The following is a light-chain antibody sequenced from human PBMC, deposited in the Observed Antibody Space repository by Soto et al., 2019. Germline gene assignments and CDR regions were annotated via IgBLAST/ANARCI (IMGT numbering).Light chain of an antibody. J-gene: IGKJ2*01. V-gene: IGKV1-16*02. Sequence: DIQMTQSPSSLSASVEDRVIITCRASQSISNHLNWYQQKPGKAPKLLIYDASRLHSGVPSKFSGSGSGTDFTLTISSLQPEDFATYYCQQYNSYSYTFGQGTKVDIK. CDR3: QQYNSYSYT. CDR1: QSISNH. CDR2: DAS.